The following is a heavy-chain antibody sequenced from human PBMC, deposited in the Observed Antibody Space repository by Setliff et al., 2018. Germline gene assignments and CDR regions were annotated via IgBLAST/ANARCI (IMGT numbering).Heavy chain of an antibody. D-gene: IGHD6-19*01. CDR2: IYYSGST. J-gene: IGHJ6*02. V-gene: IGHV4-39*07. CDR3: ARVSQYSSGWYYYYYYGMDV. CDR1: GGSISSSSYY. Sequence: SETLSLTCTVSGGSISSSSYYWGWIRQPPGKGLEWIGSIYYSGSTYYNPSLKSRVTISVDTSKNQFSLKLSSVTAADTAVYYCARVSQYSSGWYYYYYYGMDVWGQGTT.